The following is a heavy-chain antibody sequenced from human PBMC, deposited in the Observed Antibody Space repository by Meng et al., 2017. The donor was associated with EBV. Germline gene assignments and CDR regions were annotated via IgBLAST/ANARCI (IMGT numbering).Heavy chain of an antibody. Sequence: QVPLGQPGAEVQKPGASAKVCCKAAGDTFTSYGISSVRQDPGQGLEWMGWISAYNGNTNYAQKIQGRVTMTTDTSTSTAYMELRSLRSDDTAVYYCARGLDYFDYWGQGTLVTVSS. CDR3: ARGLDYFDY. J-gene: IGHJ4*02. CDR2: ISAYNGNT. CDR1: GDTFTSYG. V-gene: IGHV1-18*01.